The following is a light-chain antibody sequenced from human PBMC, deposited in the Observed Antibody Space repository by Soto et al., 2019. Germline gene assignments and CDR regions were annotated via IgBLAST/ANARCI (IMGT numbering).Light chain of an antibody. CDR3: QQYDNWPPWT. Sequence: AIQMTQSPSSLSASVGDRVTITCRASQGIRNDLGWYQQKPGKAPKLLIYAASSLHSGVPSRFSGSGSGTDFTLTISSLQPEDFATYYCQQYDNWPPWTFGQGTKVEI. CDR1: QGIRND. CDR2: AAS. V-gene: IGKV1-6*01. J-gene: IGKJ1*01.